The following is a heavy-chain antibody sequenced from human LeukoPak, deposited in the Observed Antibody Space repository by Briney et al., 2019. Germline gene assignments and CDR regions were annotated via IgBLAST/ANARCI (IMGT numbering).Heavy chain of an antibody. CDR1: GGSFSGYY. Sequence: SETLSLTCAVYGGSFSGYYWSWIRQPPGKGLEWIGYIYHSGSTKYYPSLKSRVTISVDTSKNQFSLKLSSVTAADTAVYYCARDGYSGNDGLWGQGTLVTVSS. CDR3: ARDGYSGNDGL. V-gene: IGHV4-59*01. CDR2: IYHSGST. J-gene: IGHJ4*02. D-gene: IGHD5-12*01.